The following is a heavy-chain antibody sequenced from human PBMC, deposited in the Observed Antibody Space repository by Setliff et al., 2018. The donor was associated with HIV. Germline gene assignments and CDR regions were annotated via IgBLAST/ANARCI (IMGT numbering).Heavy chain of an antibody. V-gene: IGHV4-59*01. CDR1: GGSRSRFY. D-gene: IGHD1-1*01. CDR3: ARAEGDAYNSLPYFDS. CDR2: VYSTGSI. J-gene: IGHJ4*02. Sequence: SETLSLTCTVSGGSRSRFYWTWIRQPPGKGLEWIGFVYSTGSINYSPSFRGRLTISLDTSENQFALHLTSVTAAETAVYYCARAEGDAYNSLPYFDSWGPGALVTVSS.